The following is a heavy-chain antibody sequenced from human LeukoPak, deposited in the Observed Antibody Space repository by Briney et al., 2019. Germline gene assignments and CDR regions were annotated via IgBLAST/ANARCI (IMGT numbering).Heavy chain of an antibody. CDR3: ARGRGYSGYDYVY. D-gene: IGHD5-12*01. J-gene: IGHJ4*02. CDR2: IYYSGST. CDR1: GGSVSSYY. Sequence: SETLSLTCTVSGGSVSSYYWSWIRQPPGKGLEWIGYIYYSGSTNYYPSLKSRVTISVDTSKNQFSLKLSSVTAADTAVYYCARGRGYSGYDYVYWGQGTLVTVSS. V-gene: IGHV4-59*02.